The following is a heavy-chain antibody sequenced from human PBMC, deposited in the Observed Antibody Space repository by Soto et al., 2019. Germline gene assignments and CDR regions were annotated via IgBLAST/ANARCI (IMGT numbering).Heavy chain of an antibody. Sequence: SETLSLTCAVYGGSFSGYYWSWIRQPPGKGLEWIGEINHSGSTNYNPYLKSRVTISVDTSKNQFSLKLSSVTAADTAVYYCASLYYDSSGYHDAFDIWGQGTMVTVSS. CDR3: ASLYYDSSGYHDAFDI. CDR1: GGSFSGYY. V-gene: IGHV4-34*01. D-gene: IGHD3-22*01. CDR2: INHSGST. J-gene: IGHJ3*02.